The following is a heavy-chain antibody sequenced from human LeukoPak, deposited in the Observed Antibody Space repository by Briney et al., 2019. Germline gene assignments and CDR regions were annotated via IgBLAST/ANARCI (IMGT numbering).Heavy chain of an antibody. J-gene: IGHJ6*03. V-gene: IGHV4-34*01. Sequence: SETLSLTCAVYGGSFSGYYWSWIRQPPGKGLEWIGEINHSGSTNYNPSLKSRVTISVDTSKNQFSLKLSSVTAADTAVYYCASSKYYYYYYMDVWGKGTTVTVSS. CDR2: INHSGST. CDR1: GGSFSGYY. CDR3: ASSKYYYYYYMDV. D-gene: IGHD2-2*01.